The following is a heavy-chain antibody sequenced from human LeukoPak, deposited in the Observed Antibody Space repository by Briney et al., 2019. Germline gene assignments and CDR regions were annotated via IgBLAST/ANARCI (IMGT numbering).Heavy chain of an antibody. CDR2: ISASSGNT. J-gene: IGHJ6*03. V-gene: IGHV1-18*01. D-gene: IGHD2-15*01. CDR3: ARGFGVVAATISYLYYYMDV. Sequence: ASVKVSCKASGYNFNGFAVSWARQAPGQGLEWMGWISASSGNTKLAQRLQGRVTMTTDTSTSTAYMELRSLRSDDTAVYYCARGFGVVAATISYLYYYMDVWGKGTTVTASS. CDR1: GYNFNGFA.